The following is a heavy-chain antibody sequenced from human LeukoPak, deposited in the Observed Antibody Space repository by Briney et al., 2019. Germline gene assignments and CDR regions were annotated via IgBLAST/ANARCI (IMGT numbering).Heavy chain of an antibody. D-gene: IGHD3-10*01. CDR1: GFTFSRYA. Sequence: GGSLRLSCAASGFTFSRYAMHWVRQAPGKGLEYVSAITSNGGSTYYANSVKGRFIISRDNSKNTLYLQMSSLRPEDTAVYYCVRSSGSMDVWGQGTTVTVSS. J-gene: IGHJ6*02. CDR3: VRSSGSMDV. V-gene: IGHV3-64*01. CDR2: ITSNGGST.